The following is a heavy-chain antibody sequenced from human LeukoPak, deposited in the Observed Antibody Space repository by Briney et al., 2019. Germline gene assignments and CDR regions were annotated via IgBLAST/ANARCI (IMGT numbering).Heavy chain of an antibody. J-gene: IGHJ4*02. V-gene: IGHV3-23*01. D-gene: IGHD1-26*01. CDR2: IGGGGTE. CDR1: GFTITTYA. Sequence: GGSLRLSCAASGFTITTYAVIWVRQAPGKGLEWVSGIGGGGTEYYADSVKGRFIISSGSSQNLVHLQMNSLTVEDTAVYYCARAQGALDYWGQGTLVTVSS. CDR3: ARAQGALDY.